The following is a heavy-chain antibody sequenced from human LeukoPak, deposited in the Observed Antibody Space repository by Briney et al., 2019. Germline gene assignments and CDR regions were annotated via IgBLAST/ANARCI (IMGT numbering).Heavy chain of an antibody. J-gene: IGHJ4*02. D-gene: IGHD3-10*01. CDR2: IYYSGST. V-gene: IGHV4-30-4*01. CDR3: ARDTLMVRGVIDY. CDR1: GGSISSGDYY. Sequence: SQTLSLTCTVSGGSISSGDYYCSWIRQPPGKGLEWIGYIYYSGSTYYNPSLKSRVTISVDTSKNQFSLKLSSVTAADTAVYYCARDTLMVRGVIDYWGQGTLVTVSS.